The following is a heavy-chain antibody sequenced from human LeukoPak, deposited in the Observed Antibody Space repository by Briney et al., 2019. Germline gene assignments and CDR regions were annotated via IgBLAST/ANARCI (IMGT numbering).Heavy chain of an antibody. J-gene: IGHJ6*02. CDR3: AKMAVAGTMGYYYYGMYV. V-gene: IGHV3-30*18. CDR1: GFTFSSYG. D-gene: IGHD6-19*01. Sequence: GGSLRVSCAASGFTFSSYGMHCVRQAPGKGLEWVAVISYDGSNKYYADSVKGRFTISRDNSKNTLYLQMNSLRAEDTAVYYCAKMAVAGTMGYYYYGMYVWGQGTTVTVSS. CDR2: ISYDGSNK.